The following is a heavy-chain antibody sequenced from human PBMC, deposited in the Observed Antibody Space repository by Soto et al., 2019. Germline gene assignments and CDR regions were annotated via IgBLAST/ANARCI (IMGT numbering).Heavy chain of an antibody. CDR2: INPATGDT. D-gene: IGHD3-10*01. V-gene: IGHV1-3*01. Sequence: QVHLVQSGAEVQKPGASVRISCQASGYGFTTSAIHWVRQAPGQSLEWMGWINPATGDTKYSQKVRGRVTFASDTSATTVYMDLRSLASHDTAVYYCARAAGRSKLLPYYFDPWGQGTLFTVSS. CDR1: GYGFTTSA. J-gene: IGHJ5*02. CDR3: ARAAGRSKLLPYYFDP.